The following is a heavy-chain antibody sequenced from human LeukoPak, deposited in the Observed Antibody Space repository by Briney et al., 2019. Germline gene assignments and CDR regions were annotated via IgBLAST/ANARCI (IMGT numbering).Heavy chain of an antibody. D-gene: IGHD6-13*01. Sequence: PSETLSLTCTVSGGSISSYYWSWLRQPPGKGLEWIGYIYYSGSTNYNPSLKSRVTISVDTSKNQFSLKLSSVTAADTAVYYCARGASSSSWEYYYYYYYMDVWGKGTTVTISS. V-gene: IGHV4-59*01. CDR2: IYYSGST. CDR3: ARGASSSSWEYYYYYYYMDV. J-gene: IGHJ6*03. CDR1: GGSISSYY.